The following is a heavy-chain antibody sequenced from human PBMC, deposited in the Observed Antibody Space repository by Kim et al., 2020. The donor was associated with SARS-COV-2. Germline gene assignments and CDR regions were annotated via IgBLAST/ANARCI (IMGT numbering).Heavy chain of an antibody. CDR3: AREKYSYGLNWFDP. CDR2: INTNTGNP. CDR1: GYTFTSYA. Sequence: ASVKVSCKASGYTFTSYAMNWVRQAPGQGLEWMGWINTNTGNPTYAQGFTGRFVFSLDTSVSTAYLQFSSLKAEDTAVYYCAREKYSYGLNWFDPWGQGTLVTVSS. V-gene: IGHV7-4-1*02. J-gene: IGHJ5*02. D-gene: IGHD5-18*01.